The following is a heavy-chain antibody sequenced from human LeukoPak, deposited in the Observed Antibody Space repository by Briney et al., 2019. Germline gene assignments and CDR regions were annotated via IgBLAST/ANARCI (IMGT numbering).Heavy chain of an antibody. J-gene: IGHJ5*02. V-gene: IGHV1-69*04. CDR1: GGTFSSYA. Sequence: ASVKVSCKASGGTFSSYAISWVRQAPGQGLEWMGRIIPILGIANYAQKFQGRVTITADKSTSTAYMELSSLRSEDTAVYYCARVQDPNLRRTPEWPWGQGTLVTVSS. D-gene: IGHD3-3*01. CDR3: ARVQDPNLRRTPEWP. CDR2: IIPILGIA.